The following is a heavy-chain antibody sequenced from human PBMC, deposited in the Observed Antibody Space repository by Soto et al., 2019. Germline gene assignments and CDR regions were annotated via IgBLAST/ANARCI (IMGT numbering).Heavy chain of an antibody. V-gene: IGHV1-69*13. CDR3: ARGRGYSGDDHYYYFDMDV. D-gene: IGHD5-12*01. CDR1: GGTFNNYP. J-gene: IGHJ6*02. CDR2: SIPIFGTA. Sequence: SVKVSCKASGGTFNNYPITWVRQAPGEGLEWMGGSIPIFGTANYAQKFQGRVTISVDESTSTAYMELSSLRSEDTAVYYCARGRGYSGDDHYYYFDMDVWGQGPTVTVSS.